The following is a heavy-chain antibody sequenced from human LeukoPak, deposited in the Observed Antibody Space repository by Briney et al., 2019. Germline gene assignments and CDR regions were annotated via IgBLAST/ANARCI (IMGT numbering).Heavy chain of an antibody. CDR2: ISGNGVGT. CDR1: GFNVRTNY. CDR3: AKDGGSTPYYFDY. Sequence: GGSLRLSCAVSGFNVRTNYMSWVRQAPGKGLEWVSGISGNGVGTYYADSVKGRSTISRDNSKNTLSLQLNSLRAEDTAIYYCAKDGGSTPYYFDYWGQGTLVTVSS. D-gene: IGHD2-15*01. V-gene: IGHV3-23*01. J-gene: IGHJ4*02.